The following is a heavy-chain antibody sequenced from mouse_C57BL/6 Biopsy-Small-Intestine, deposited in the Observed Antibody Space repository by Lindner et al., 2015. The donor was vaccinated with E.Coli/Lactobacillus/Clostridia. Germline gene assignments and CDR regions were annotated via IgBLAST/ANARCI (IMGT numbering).Heavy chain of an antibody. CDR1: GYSFTGNY. CDR3: ARREVYYFDY. J-gene: IGHJ2*01. Sequence: LQESGPELVKSGASVKISCKASGYSFTGNYLNWVKQSPEKSLEWIGEINPSTGGAAYNEKFRAKATLTLDRSSSTAYIQLKSLTSEDSAVYYCARREVYYFDYWGQGTTLTVSS. CDR2: INPSTGGA. V-gene: IGHV1-42*01.